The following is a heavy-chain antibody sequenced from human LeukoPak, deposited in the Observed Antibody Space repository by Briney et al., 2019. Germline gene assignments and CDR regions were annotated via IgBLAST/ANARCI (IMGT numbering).Heavy chain of an antibody. CDR2: ISSGSTYI. D-gene: IGHD7-27*01. CDR1: GFTFSSYS. Sequence: GGSLRLSCAASGFTFSSYSMNWVRQAPGKGLEWVSSISSGSTYIYYADSVKGRFTISRDNAKNSLYLQMNSLRAEDTAVYYCARGPPNWGYDYWGPGTLVTVSS. CDR3: ARGPPNWGYDY. J-gene: IGHJ4*02. V-gene: IGHV3-21*04.